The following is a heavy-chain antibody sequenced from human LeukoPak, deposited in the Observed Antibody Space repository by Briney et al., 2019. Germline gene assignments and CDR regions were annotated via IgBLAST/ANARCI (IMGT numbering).Heavy chain of an antibody. CDR2: ISAYNGNT. J-gene: IGHJ6*02. CDR3: ATGRREQQLVNIGMDV. Sequence: ASVXXXXKASGYTLTSYGISWVRQAPGQGLEWMGWISAYNGNTNYAQKLQGRVTMTTDTSTSTAYMELSSLRSEDTAVYYCATGRREQQLVNIGMDVWGQGTTVTVSS. CDR1: GYTLTSYG. V-gene: IGHV1-18*01. D-gene: IGHD6-13*01.